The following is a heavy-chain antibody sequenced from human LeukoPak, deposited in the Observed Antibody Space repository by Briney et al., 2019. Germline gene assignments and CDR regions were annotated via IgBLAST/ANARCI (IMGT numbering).Heavy chain of an antibody. CDR1: GGSFSGYY. J-gene: IGHJ4*02. Sequence: SETLSLTCAVYGGSFSGYYWSWIRQPPGKGLEWIGEINHSGSTNYNPSLKSRVTISVDTSKSQFSLKLSSVTAADTAVYYCARGVYSSSLTHWGQGTLVTVSS. CDR2: INHSGST. D-gene: IGHD6-13*01. V-gene: IGHV4-34*01. CDR3: ARGVYSSSLTH.